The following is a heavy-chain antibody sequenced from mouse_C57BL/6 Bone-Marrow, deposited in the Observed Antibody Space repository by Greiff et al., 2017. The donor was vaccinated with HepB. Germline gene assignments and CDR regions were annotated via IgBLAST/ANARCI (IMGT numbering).Heavy chain of an antibody. Sequence: QVQLQQPGAELVKPGASEKLSCKASGYTFTSYWMQWVKQRHGQGLEWIGEIEPSDSYTNYNQKIKGKAKWTVYTSSSTAYMQLSSLTSEDSAVYYCAREGWSYWYFDVWGTGTTVTVSS. J-gene: IGHJ1*03. CDR1: GYTFTSYW. CDR3: AREGWSYWYFDV. D-gene: IGHD2-3*01. V-gene: IGHV1-50*01. CDR2: IEPSDSYT.